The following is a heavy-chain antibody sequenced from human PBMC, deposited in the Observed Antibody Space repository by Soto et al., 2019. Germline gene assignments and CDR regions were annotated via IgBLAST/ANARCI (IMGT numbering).Heavy chain of an antibody. D-gene: IGHD6-13*01. CDR1: GFTFSSYW. J-gene: IGHJ6*02. Sequence: GGSLRLSCAASGFTFSSYWMHWVRQAPGKGLVWVSRINSDGSSTSYADSVKGRFTISRDNSKNTLYLKMNSLRAEDTALYYCGGSGSSSWRHPAYYYYYGMDVWGQGTTVTVSS. CDR2: INSDGSST. V-gene: IGHV3-74*01. CDR3: GGSGSSSWRHPAYYYYYGMDV.